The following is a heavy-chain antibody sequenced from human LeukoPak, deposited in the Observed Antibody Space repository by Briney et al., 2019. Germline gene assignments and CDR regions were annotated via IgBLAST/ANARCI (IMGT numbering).Heavy chain of an antibody. Sequence: SETLSLTCTVSGGSISSYYWSWIRQPAGKGLEWIGRIYTSGSTNYNPSLKSRVTMSVDTSKNQFSLKLSSVTAADTAVYYCARDPSARYCSSTSCYDWFDPWGQGTLVTVSS. J-gene: IGHJ5*02. D-gene: IGHD2-2*01. CDR3: ARDPSARYCSSTSCYDWFDP. CDR1: GGSISSYY. CDR2: IYTSGST. V-gene: IGHV4-4*07.